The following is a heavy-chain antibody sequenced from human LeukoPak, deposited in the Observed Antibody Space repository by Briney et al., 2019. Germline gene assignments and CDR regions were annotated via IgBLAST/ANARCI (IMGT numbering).Heavy chain of an antibody. CDR2: IYHSGST. J-gene: IGHJ4*02. D-gene: IGHD4-23*01. CDR3: ARSAYGGNFPFDY. Sequence: SETLSLTCTVSGGSISSGGYYWSWIRQPPGKGLEWIGYIYHSGSTYYNPSLRSRVTISVDRSKNQFSLKLSSVTAADTAVYYCARSAYGGNFPFDYWGQGTLVTVSS. V-gene: IGHV4-30-2*01. CDR1: GGSISSGGYY.